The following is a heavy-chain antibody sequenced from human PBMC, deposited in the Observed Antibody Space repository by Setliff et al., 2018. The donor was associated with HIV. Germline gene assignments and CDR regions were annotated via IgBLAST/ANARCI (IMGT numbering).Heavy chain of an antibody. D-gene: IGHD3-22*01. CDR3: AILGDYDSSGYSWFDY. J-gene: IGHJ4*02. CDR1: GGSISSGDYY. V-gene: IGHV4-30-4*08. Sequence: SETLSLTCTVSGGSISSGDYYWSWIRQPPGKGLEWMMYIYYSGSTYYNPSLKSRVTISIDTSNNQISLRLSSVTAADPAVYYCAILGDYDSSGYSWFDYWGQGTLVTVSS. CDR2: IYYSGST.